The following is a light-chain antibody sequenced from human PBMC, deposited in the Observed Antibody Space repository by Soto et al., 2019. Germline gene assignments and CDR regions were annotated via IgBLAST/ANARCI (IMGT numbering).Light chain of an antibody. V-gene: IGKV3-20*01. J-gene: IGKJ2*01. CDR2: GAS. CDR3: QQYGSSPYT. CDR1: QNIKINY. Sequence: EIVLTQSPGTLSLSPGERATLSCRASQNIKINYLAWYLQKPGQAPRLLIFGASNRATGSPDRFSGSGSGTDFTLTISKLEPEDFAVYYCQQYGSSPYTFGQGTRLDIK.